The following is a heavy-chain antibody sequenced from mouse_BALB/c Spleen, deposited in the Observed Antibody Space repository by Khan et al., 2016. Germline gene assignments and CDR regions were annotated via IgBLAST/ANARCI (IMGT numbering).Heavy chain of an antibody. J-gene: IGHJ2*01. D-gene: IGHD2-4*01. CDR3: ARRGNYDGFYFDS. V-gene: IGHV3-2*02. CDR2: IRYSGGT. CDR1: GYSITSDYT. Sequence: EVQLQESGPGLVKPSQSLSLTCAITGYSITSDYTWNWIRQFPGNKLEWMGYIRYSGGTSYNPSLKSRISITRDTSKNQFFLQLNSVTTEDTATYYCARRGNYDGFYFDSWGQGTTLTVSS.